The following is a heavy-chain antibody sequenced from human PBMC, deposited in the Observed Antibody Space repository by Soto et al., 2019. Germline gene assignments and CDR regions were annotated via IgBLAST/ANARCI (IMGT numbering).Heavy chain of an antibody. Sequence: GGSLRVSCAASGFTFDDYAMHWVRQVPGKGLEWVSGINWNSGSIGYADSVKGRFAISRDNAKNSLHLQMNSLRAEDTAFYYCVKDESINWYSGHFRHWGQGTLVTVSS. CDR1: GFTFDDYA. D-gene: IGHD6-13*01. CDR3: VKDESINWYSGHFRH. CDR2: INWNSGSI. V-gene: IGHV3-9*01. J-gene: IGHJ1*01.